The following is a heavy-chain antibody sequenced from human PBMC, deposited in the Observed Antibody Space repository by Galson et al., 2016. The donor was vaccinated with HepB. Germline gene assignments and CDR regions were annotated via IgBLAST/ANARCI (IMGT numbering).Heavy chain of an antibody. CDR1: GFTFSGST. D-gene: IGHD1-1*01. CDR2: ISGGGATT. V-gene: IGHV3-23*01. CDR3: AKCTGGGFPLSFFDS. J-gene: IGHJ4*02. Sequence: SLRLSCAASGFTFSGSTMNWVRQAPGKGLEWVAGISGGGATTYYADSVKGRFTISRDNSKNTLYLQMNSQRAEDTAVYYCAKCTGGGFPLSFFDSWGQGSLVTVSS.